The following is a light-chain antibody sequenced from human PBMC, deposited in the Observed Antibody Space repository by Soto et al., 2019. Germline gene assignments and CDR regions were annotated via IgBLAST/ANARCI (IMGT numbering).Light chain of an antibody. J-gene: IGKJ2*01. CDR2: GAS. CDR1: ESVRNNS. Sequence: LILTQSPGTLSLSPGERATLSCRASESVRNNSLAWYQQHPGQAPRLLIFGASSRATGIPDRFTGTGSGPDFSLTISRLEPDDSAVYFCHHYGYGADTFGQGTKLEIK. CDR3: HHYGYGADT. V-gene: IGKV3-20*01.